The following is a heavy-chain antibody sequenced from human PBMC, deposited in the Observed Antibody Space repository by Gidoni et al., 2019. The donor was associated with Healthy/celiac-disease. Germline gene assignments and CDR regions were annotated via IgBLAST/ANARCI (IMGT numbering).Heavy chain of an antibody. J-gene: IGHJ3*02. Sequence: QVQLVQSGAELKKPGSAVKVSCKASGGTFSSYAISWVRQAPGQGLEWMGGIIPIFGTANYAQKFQGRVTITADESTSTAYMELSSLRSEDTAVYYCARDKDGSGSYYNVYAFDIWGQGTMVTVSS. V-gene: IGHV1-69*01. CDR3: ARDKDGSGSYYNVYAFDI. CDR1: GGTFSSYA. CDR2: IIPIFGTA. D-gene: IGHD3-10*01.